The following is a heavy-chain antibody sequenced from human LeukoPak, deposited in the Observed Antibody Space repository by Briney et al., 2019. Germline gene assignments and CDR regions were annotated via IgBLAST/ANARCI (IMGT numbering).Heavy chain of an antibody. Sequence: GGSLRLSCAASGFTFSDYYMSWIRQAPGKGLEWVSYISSRTSDTNYVDSVKGRFTISRDNAKNSLYLQMNSLRAEDTAVSYCTRVGSSGSVDYWGQGTLVTVSS. CDR1: GFTFSDYY. J-gene: IGHJ4*02. V-gene: IGHV3-11*06. CDR2: ISSRTSDT. CDR3: TRVGSSGSVDY. D-gene: IGHD1-1*01.